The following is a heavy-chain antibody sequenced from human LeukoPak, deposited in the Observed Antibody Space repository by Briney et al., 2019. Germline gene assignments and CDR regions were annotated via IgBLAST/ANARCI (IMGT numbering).Heavy chain of an antibody. CDR2: ISSDGSNT. D-gene: IGHD3-10*01. V-gene: IGHV3-74*01. CDR3: VSRNYGSSPFDY. CDR1: GFTFSRYW. J-gene: IGHJ4*02. Sequence: PGGSLRLSCAASGFTFSRYWMHWVRQTPGKGLAWVSRISSDGSNTNYADSVKGRFTISRDNAKNTLYLQLDSLTAEDTAVYYCVSRNYGSSPFDYWGQGTLVTVCS.